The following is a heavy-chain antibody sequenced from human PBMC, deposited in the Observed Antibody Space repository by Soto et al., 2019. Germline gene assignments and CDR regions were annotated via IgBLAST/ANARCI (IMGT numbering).Heavy chain of an antibody. Sequence: EVQLVESGGGVVRPGGSLRLSCAASGFTFDDYGMSWVRQAPGKGLEWVSGINWNGGRTGYADSVKGRFTISRDNAKNSLYLQMNSLRAEDTALYYCARGLGYSSGWYEGGFDYWGQGTLVTVSS. J-gene: IGHJ4*02. CDR3: ARGLGYSSGWYEGGFDY. V-gene: IGHV3-20*04. CDR2: INWNGGRT. CDR1: GFTFDDYG. D-gene: IGHD6-19*01.